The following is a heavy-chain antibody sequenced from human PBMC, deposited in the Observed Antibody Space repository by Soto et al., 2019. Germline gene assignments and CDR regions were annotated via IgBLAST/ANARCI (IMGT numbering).Heavy chain of an antibody. D-gene: IGHD2-15*01. CDR2: ISSSSSTI. Sequence: GGSLRLSCAASGFTFSSYSMNWVRQAPGKGLEWVSYISSSSSTIYYADSVKGRFTISRDNAKNSLYLQMISLRDEDTAVYYCARVGNYYGMDVWGQGTTVTVSS. CDR3: ARVGNYYGMDV. V-gene: IGHV3-48*02. J-gene: IGHJ6*02. CDR1: GFTFSSYS.